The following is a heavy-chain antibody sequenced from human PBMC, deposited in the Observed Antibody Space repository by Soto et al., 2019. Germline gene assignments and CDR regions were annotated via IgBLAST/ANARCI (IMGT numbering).Heavy chain of an antibody. CDR1: GFTFSSYG. Sequence: QVQLVESGGGVVQPGRSLRLSCAASGFTFSSYGMHWVRQAPGKGLEWVAVISYDGSNKYYADSLKGRFTISRDKSKNTLYLQMNRLRVEDTAVYDCSKAVYYYDSSCYYYFDYWGQGTMVTVSS. CDR2: ISYDGSNK. D-gene: IGHD3-22*01. V-gene: IGHV3-30*18. CDR3: SKAVYYYDSSCYYYFDY. J-gene: IGHJ4*02.